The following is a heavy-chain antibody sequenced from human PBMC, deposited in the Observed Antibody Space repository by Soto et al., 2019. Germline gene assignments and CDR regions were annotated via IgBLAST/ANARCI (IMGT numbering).Heavy chain of an antibody. CDR1: GFTFSRNT. CDR2: ITSSGSYV. CDR3: VKDEGIEAMDV. V-gene: IGHV3-21*01. J-gene: IGHJ6*02. Sequence: PGGSLRLSCVTSGFTFSRNTMNWVRQAPGKGLEWVASITSSGSYVYSADSVKGRFSASRDNAKNSLSLQMDSLRPDDTAIYFCVKDEGIEAMDVWGQGTTVTVSS. D-gene: IGHD3-3*02.